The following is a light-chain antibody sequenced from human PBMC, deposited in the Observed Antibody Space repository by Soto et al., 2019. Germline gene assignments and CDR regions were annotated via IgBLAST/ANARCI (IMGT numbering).Light chain of an antibody. CDR3: QQYNNWPPTWT. Sequence: EIVLTQSPGTLSLSPGERATLSCRASQTIGSNLAWYQQKPGQPPRLLIYDASTRATDIPARFTGSGSGTEFTLTISSLQSEDFAVYYCQQYNNWPPTWTFGQGTKVDIK. CDR1: QTIGSN. CDR2: DAS. J-gene: IGKJ1*01. V-gene: IGKV3-15*01.